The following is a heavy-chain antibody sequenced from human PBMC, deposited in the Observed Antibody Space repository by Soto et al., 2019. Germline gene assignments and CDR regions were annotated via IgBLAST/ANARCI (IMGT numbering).Heavy chain of an antibody. V-gene: IGHV3-9*01. J-gene: IGHJ6*02. CDR2: ISWNSGRI. CDR3: TKARLWGGDGYNSYYYNAMDV. CDR1: GFTFDDYA. D-gene: IGHD3-16*01. Sequence: EMQLVESGGGLVQPGMSLRLSCAASGFTFDDYAMYWVRQVPGKGLEWVSGISWNSGRIGYADSVKGRFTISRDNAKNSLYLQMNSLIPEDTALYYCTKARLWGGDGYNSYYYNAMDVWGQGTTVTVSS.